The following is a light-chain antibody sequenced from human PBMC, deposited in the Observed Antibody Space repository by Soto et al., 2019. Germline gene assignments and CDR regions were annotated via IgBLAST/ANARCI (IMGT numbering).Light chain of an antibody. CDR1: QSISGA. Sequence: EIVLTQSPGTLSLSPGGRATLSCRASQSISGALAWYQQKPGQAPRLLIYGASSRATGIPDRFSGSGSGTDFTLTISRLEPEDFAVYYCQQYGSSPKTFGQGTKVDIK. CDR2: GAS. CDR3: QQYGSSPKT. V-gene: IGKV3-20*01. J-gene: IGKJ1*01.